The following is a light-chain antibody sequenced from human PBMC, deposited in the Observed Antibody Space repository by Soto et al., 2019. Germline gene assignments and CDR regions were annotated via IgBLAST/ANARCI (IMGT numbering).Light chain of an antibody. CDR2: AAS. V-gene: IGKV1-39*01. Sequence: DIQMTQSPSSLSASVGDRVTITCRASLSISSYLNWYQQKPGKAPKLLIYAASSLQSGVPSRFSGSGSGTDFTLTISRLEPEDFAVYYCQQFGRSPSMYTFGQGTKLEIK. J-gene: IGKJ2*01. CDR1: LSISSY. CDR3: QQFGRSPSMYT.